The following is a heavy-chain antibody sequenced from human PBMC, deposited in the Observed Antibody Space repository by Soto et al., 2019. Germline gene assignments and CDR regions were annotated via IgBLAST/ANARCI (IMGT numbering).Heavy chain of an antibody. CDR1: GYTFTSYY. V-gene: IGHV1-46*01. CDR3: ARDLGRGSSIAGAGGLGY. J-gene: IGHJ4*02. CDR2: INPSGGST. D-gene: IGHD6-19*01. Sequence: QVQLVQSGAEVKKPGASVKVSCKASGYTFTSYYMHWVRQAPGQGLEWMGIINPSGGSTSYAQKFQGRGTMTRDTSTRPVYMELSSLRSEATAVYYCARDLGRGSSIAGAGGLGYWGQGSLVTVSS.